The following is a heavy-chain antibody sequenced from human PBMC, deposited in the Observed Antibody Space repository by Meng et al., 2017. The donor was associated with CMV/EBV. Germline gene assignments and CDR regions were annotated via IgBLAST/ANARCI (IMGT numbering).Heavy chain of an antibody. CDR2: IYYSGST. J-gene: IGHJ4*02. Sequence: VRYEASGPGLGKPSQTLSLTFQVFGGSISSGDYYWSWIRQPPGKGLEWIGYIYYSGSTYYNPSLKSRVTISVDTSKNQFSLKLSSVTAADTAVYYCARDNRRGGVDYWGQGTLVTVSS. CDR3: ARDNRRGGVDY. D-gene: IGHD3-3*01. V-gene: IGHV4-30-4*08. CDR1: GGSISSGDYY.